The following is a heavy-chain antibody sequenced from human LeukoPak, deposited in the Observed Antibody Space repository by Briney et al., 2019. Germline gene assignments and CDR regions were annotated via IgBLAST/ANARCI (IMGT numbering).Heavy chain of an antibody. J-gene: IGHJ3*01. CDR1: GFSSSSYA. V-gene: IGHV3-23*01. Sequence: GGSLRLSCAASGFSSSSYAMSWVRQAPGKGLEWVSGVSASGGSAYYADSVKGRFTISRDNSKNTLYLQMSSLRAEDTAVYYCAKGWFVQYVPPVVWGQGTMVTVSS. D-gene: IGHD3-10*01. CDR3: AKGWFVQYVPPVV. CDR2: VSASGGSA.